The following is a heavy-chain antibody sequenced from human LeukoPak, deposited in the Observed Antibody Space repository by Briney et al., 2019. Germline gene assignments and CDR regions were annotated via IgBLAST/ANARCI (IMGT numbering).Heavy chain of an antibody. V-gene: IGHV3-64*01. D-gene: IGHD2-15*01. CDR2: INSNGGST. CDR3: ARDRCSGGSCYSRY. CDR1: GFTFSSYA. J-gene: IGHJ4*02. Sequence: GGPLTLSCTASGFTFSSYAMHWVRPAPGKGLEYVSSINSNGGSTYYANSAKGRFTISRDDSKNTLYLQMGSLRAEDIAVYYCARDRCSGGSCYSRYWGQGTLVTVSS.